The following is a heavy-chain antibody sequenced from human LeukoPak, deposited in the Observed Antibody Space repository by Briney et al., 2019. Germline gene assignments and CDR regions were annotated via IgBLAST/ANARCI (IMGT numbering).Heavy chain of an antibody. CDR3: ARGGGANDY. Sequence: PSETLSLTCAVYGGSFSGYYWSWIRQPPGKGLEWIGEISHSGSTNYNPSLKSRVTISVDTSKNQFSLKQSSVTAADTAVYYCARGGGANDYWGQGTLVTVSS. CDR1: GGSFSGYY. V-gene: IGHV4-34*01. D-gene: IGHD1-26*01. J-gene: IGHJ4*02. CDR2: ISHSGST.